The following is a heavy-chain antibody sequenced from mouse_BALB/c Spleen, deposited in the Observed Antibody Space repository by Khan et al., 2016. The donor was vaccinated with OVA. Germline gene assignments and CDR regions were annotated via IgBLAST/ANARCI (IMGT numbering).Heavy chain of an antibody. CDR3: ARGGYGGFAY. V-gene: IGHV1-9*01. J-gene: IGHJ3*01. Sequence: QVQLQQPGGDLMKPGASVKISCKATGYTFSSYWIEWVKQRPGHGLEWIGQIFPGSVSTTYNEKFKGKATFTADTSSNTAYMQLSSLTSEDSVVYYCARGGYGGFAYWGQGTLVTVSA. D-gene: IGHD2-2*01. CDR1: GYTFSSYW. CDR2: IFPGSVST.